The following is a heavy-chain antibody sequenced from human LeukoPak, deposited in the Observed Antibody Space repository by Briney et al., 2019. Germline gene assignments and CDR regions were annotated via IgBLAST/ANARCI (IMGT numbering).Heavy chain of an antibody. V-gene: IGHV1-69*13. CDR3: ARESPIAYGNFQH. J-gene: IGHJ1*01. Sequence: ASVKVSCKASGSTFSSYAISWVRQAPGQGLEWMGRIIPIFGIANYAQKFQGRVTITADESTSTAYMELSSLRSEDTAVYYCARESPIAYGNFQHWGQGTLVTVSS. CDR1: GSTFSSYA. CDR2: IIPIFGIA. D-gene: IGHD1-26*01.